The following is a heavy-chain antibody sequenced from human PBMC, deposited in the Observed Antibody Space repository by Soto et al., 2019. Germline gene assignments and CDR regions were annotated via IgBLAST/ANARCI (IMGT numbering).Heavy chain of an antibody. V-gene: IGHV1-2*02. J-gene: IGHJ5*02. Sequence: QLQLVQSGAEVKKPGASVKVSCKASGYTFTDYYMHWVRQAPGQGLEWMGWINPGSGGTNFAQKFQGRVTMTRDTSISTAYMEVSSLTSDDTAVYYCARGVGSSWFDRWGQGTLVTVSS. CDR3: ARGVGSSWFDR. CDR1: GYTFTDYY. D-gene: IGHD6-25*01. CDR2: INPGSGGT.